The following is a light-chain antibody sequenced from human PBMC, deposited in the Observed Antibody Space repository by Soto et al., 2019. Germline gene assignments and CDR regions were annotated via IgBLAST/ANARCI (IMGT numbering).Light chain of an antibody. CDR2: EVS. CDR1: ITDVGTYDY. J-gene: IGLJ2*01. V-gene: IGLV2-14*01. Sequence: QSALTQPASVSGSPGQSITISCIGTITDVGTYDYVSWYQHHPGKVPKLIIYEVSHRPSGVSHRFSGSKSDNTASLTISGLQAEDEADYYCSSYTSVTTLVFGGGTKLTVL. CDR3: SSYTSVTTLV.